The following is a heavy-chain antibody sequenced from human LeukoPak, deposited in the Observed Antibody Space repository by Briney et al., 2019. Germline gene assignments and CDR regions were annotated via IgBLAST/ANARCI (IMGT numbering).Heavy chain of an antibody. J-gene: IGHJ4*02. V-gene: IGHV4-34*01. D-gene: IGHD6-13*01. CDR2: INHSGST. Sequence: SETLSLTCAVYGGSFSGYYWSWIRQPPGKGLEWIGEINHSGSTNYNLSLKSRVTISVDTSKNQFSLKLSSVTAADTAVYYCVGIAAAGNFDYWGQGTLVTVSS. CDR3: VGIAAAGNFDY. CDR1: GGSFSGYY.